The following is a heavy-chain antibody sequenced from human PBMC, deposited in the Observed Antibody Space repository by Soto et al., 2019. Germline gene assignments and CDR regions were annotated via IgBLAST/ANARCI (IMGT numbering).Heavy chain of an antibody. CDR1: GFTFSSYW. CDR3: ARDVSSGWYYYYYYYMDV. Sequence: VGSLRLSCAASGFTFSSYWMSWVRQAPGKGLEWVANIKQDGSEKYYVDSVKGRFTISRDNAKNSLYLQMNSLRAEDTAVYYFARDVSSGWYYYYYYYMDVWGKGTTVTVSS. V-gene: IGHV3-7*01. J-gene: IGHJ6*03. CDR2: IKQDGSEK. D-gene: IGHD6-19*01.